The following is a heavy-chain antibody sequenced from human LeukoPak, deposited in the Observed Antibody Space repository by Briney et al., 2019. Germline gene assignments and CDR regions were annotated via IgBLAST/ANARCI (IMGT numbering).Heavy chain of an antibody. D-gene: IGHD2/OR15-2a*01. Sequence: GGSVRLSCAASGFTFSSYAMNWVRQTPGKGLEWVSTTGTNTYYAESEKGRFTISRDNSKNTLYLQMNSLRGEDTAIYYCAKLLGNPRAFDYWGQGALV. CDR2: TGTNT. CDR3: AKLLGNPRAFDY. V-gene: IGHV3-23*01. CDR1: GFTFSSYA. J-gene: IGHJ4*02.